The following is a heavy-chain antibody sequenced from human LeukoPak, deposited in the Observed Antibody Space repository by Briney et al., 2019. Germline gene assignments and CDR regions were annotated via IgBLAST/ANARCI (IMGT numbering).Heavy chain of an antibody. Sequence: ETLSLTCTVSGGSISISSSYWGWIRQPPGKGLEWIGTIYYSGSTYYNPSLKSRVTISVDTSKNQFSLKLSSVTAADTAVYYCARGYSGYEEFDYWGQGTLVTVSS. CDR2: IYYSGST. CDR3: ARGYSGYEEFDY. J-gene: IGHJ4*02. V-gene: IGHV4-39*01. D-gene: IGHD5-12*01. CDR1: GGSISISSSY.